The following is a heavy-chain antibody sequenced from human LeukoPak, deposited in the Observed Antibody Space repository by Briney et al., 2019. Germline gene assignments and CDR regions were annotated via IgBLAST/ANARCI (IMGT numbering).Heavy chain of an antibody. D-gene: IGHD2-15*01. CDR1: GFTFSSYA. CDR3: ARDIYSSGYCSGGSCYQLGY. CDR2: ISSSGGST. J-gene: IGHJ4*02. Sequence: GGSLRFSCAASGFTFSSYAMHWVRQAPGKGLEYVSAISSSGGSTYYANSVKGRFTISRDNSKNTLYLQMGSLRAEDMAVYYCARDIYSSGYCSGGSCYQLGYWGQGTLVTVFS. V-gene: IGHV3-64*01.